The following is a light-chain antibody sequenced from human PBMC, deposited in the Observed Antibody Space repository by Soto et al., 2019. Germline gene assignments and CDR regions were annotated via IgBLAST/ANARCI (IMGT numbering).Light chain of an antibody. V-gene: IGLV2-14*01. Sequence: QSALTQPASVSGSPGQSITIACTGTSNDVGDYNYVSWYQHHPGKAPKLLIFEVNNRPSGVSYRFSGSKFGNTASLTISGLQAEDEADYFCTSYATNSTLVFGGGTKVTVL. CDR2: EVN. CDR1: SNDVGDYNY. CDR3: TSYATNSTLV. J-gene: IGLJ2*01.